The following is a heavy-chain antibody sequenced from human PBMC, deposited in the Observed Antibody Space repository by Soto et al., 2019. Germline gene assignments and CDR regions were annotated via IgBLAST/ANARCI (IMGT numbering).Heavy chain of an antibody. V-gene: IGHV4-59*01. D-gene: IGHD3-10*01. CDR1: GGSIISYY. J-gene: IGHJ4*02. CDR2: IYYSGST. CDR3: ARAPGEMAYFDY. Sequence: SETLSLTCTVSGGSIISYYWSWIRQPPGKGLEWIGYIYYSGSTNYNPSLKSRVTISVDTSKNQFSLKLSSVTAADTAVYYCARAPGEMAYFDYWGQGTLVTVSS.